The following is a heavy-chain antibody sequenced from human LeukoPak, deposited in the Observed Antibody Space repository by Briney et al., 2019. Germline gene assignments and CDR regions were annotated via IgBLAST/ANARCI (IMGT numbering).Heavy chain of an antibody. V-gene: IGHV4-34*01. CDR2: INHSGRT. CDR1: GGSFRSYF. J-gene: IGHJ6*03. D-gene: IGHD5-24*01. Sequence: PSETLSLTCAVYGGSFRSYFWGWVRQSPGKGLEWLGDINHSGRTRYNPSFESRVSISVDTSKSQFSLRLASVTAADTAVYYCVKEGGLYNNVGDYYYYYYMDVWGKGTTVTVSS. CDR3: VKEGGLYNNVGDYYYYYYMDV.